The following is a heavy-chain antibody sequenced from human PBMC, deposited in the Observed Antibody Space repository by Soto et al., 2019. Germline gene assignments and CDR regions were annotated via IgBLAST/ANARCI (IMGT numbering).Heavy chain of an antibody. V-gene: IGHV1-69*04. Sequence: ASVKVSCKASGGTFSSYTISWVRQAPGQGLEWMGRIIPILGIANYAQKFQGRVTITADKSTSTAYMELSSLRSEDTAVYYCARESGLALNSNYFDYWGQGTLVTVSS. CDR2: IIPILGIA. CDR1: GGTFSSYT. CDR3: ARESGLALNSNYFDY. D-gene: IGHD3-10*01. J-gene: IGHJ4*02.